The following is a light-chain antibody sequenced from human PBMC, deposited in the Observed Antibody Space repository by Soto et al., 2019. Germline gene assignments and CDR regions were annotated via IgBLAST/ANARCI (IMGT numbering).Light chain of an antibody. Sequence: DIQRTKSPSSLSASVGDRVTLTCRASQSISSYLNWYQQKPVKAPKLLIYAASSLLSGVTSRFSGSGSGTYFTLTISSLQPEDFANYSCHQSFTPSTFGQGPKLEIK. V-gene: IGKV1-39*01. CDR1: QSISSY. J-gene: IGKJ2*01. CDR3: HQSFTPST. CDR2: AAS.